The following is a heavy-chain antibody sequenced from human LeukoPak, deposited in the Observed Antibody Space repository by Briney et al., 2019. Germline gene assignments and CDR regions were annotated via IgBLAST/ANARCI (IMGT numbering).Heavy chain of an antibody. J-gene: IGHJ4*02. D-gene: IGHD4-11*01. CDR2: IIPIFGTA. V-gene: IGHV1-69*13. Sequence: SVKVSCKASGYTFTDYYMHWVRQAPGQGLEWMGGIIPIFGTANYAQKFQGRVTITADESTSTAYTELSSLRSEDTAVYYCARDSSLSGTVTLRYYFDYWGQGTLVTVSS. CDR3: ARDSSLSGTVTLRYYFDY. CDR1: GYTFTDYY.